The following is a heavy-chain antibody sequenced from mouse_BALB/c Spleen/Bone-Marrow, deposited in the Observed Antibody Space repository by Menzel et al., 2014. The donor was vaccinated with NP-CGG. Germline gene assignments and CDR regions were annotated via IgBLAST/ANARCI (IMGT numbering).Heavy chain of an antibody. CDR2: ISSGSGTI. CDR3: ARDVPLYDVGYFDY. CDR1: GFTFSSFG. J-gene: IGHJ2*01. V-gene: IGHV5-17*02. Sequence: EVQLVESGGGLVRPGGSRKLSCAASGFTFSSFGMHWVRQAPEKGLEWVAYISSGSGTIYYADTVKGRFTISRDNPKNTLFLQMTSLRSEDTAMYYCARDVPLYDVGYFDYWGQGTTLTVSS. D-gene: IGHD2-14*01.